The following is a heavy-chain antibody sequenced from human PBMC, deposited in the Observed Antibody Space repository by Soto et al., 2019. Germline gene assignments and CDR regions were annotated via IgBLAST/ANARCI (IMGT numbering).Heavy chain of an antibody. CDR1: GGSFTSNNW. J-gene: IGHJ4*02. V-gene: IGHV4-4*02. D-gene: IGHD1-7*01. CDR3: AGREPGTSVDY. Sequence: QVQLQESRPGLVKPSGTLFLTCAVSGGSFTSNNWWTWVRQPPGQGLVWIGEIYGTGSTNYNPSLKSRVTISHDKSENQFSLKVTSLTAADTAVDYCAGREPGTSVDYWGQGTLVTVSP. CDR2: IYGTGST.